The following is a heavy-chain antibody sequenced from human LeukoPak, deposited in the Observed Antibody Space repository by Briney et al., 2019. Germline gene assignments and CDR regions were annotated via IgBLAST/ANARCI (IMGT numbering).Heavy chain of an antibody. D-gene: IGHD3-16*02. J-gene: IGHJ4*02. CDR2: FDPEDGET. Sequence: ASVKVSCKASGYTLTELSMHWVRQAPGKGLEWMGGFDPEDGETIYSQTFQGRVTMTEDTSTDTAYMELSSLRSEDTAVYYCATPFRGWGSYRLDYWGQGTLVTVSS. CDR3: ATPFRGWGSYRLDY. CDR1: GYTLTELS. V-gene: IGHV1-24*01.